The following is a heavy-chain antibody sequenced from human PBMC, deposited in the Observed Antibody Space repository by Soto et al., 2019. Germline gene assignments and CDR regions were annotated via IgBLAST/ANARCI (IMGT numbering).Heavy chain of an antibody. CDR1: GGSISSSRYY. CDR3: STFSSGFYGMDV. D-gene: IGHD3-22*01. J-gene: IGHJ6*02. V-gene: IGHV4-39*01. CDR2: IFYTGGT. Sequence: SXTLSLTXXVSGGSISSSRYYWAWSRQPPGKGLEWIGSIFYTGGTYYNPSLKSRITMSADMSKNQFSLNLSSVTAADAAVYYCSTFSSGFYGMDVWGQGTTVTVS.